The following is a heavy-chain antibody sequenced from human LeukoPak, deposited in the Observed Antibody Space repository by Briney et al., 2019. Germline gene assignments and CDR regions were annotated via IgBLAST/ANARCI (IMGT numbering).Heavy chain of an antibody. D-gene: IGHD5-24*01. CDR2: IYYSGST. CDR1: GGSISSSSYY. J-gene: IGHJ4*02. V-gene: IGHV4-39*01. Sequence: PSETLSLTCTVSGGSISSSSYYWGWIRQPPGKGLEWIGGIYYSGSTYYNPSLKSRVTISVDTSKNQFSLKLSSVTAADTAVYYCASSWGEMATIAYWGQGTLVTVSS. CDR3: ASSWGEMATIAY.